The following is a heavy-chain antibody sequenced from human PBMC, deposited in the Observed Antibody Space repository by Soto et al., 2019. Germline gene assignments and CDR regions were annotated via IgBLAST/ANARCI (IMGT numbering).Heavy chain of an antibody. CDR2: IIPMFGTA. D-gene: IGHD1-26*01. Sequence: QVHLVQSGAEVKETGSSVKVSCKASGGTFSSYGISWVRQAPGQGLEWMGGIIPMFGTATHTQNFQGRLTITADRSTSTAYMELSSLRSEDTAVYFCARSVGVTTLSYLDYWGQGTLVTVSS. CDR1: GGTFSSYG. J-gene: IGHJ4*02. CDR3: ARSVGVTTLSYLDY. V-gene: IGHV1-69*06.